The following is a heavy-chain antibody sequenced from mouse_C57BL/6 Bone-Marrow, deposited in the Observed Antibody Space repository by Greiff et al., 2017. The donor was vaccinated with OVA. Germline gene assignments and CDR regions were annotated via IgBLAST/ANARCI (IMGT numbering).Heavy chain of an antibody. Sequence: QVQLQQSGAELARPGASVKLSCKASGYTFTSYGISWVKQRTGPGLEWIGEIYPRSGNTYYNEKFKGKATLTADKSSSTAYMELRSLTSEDSAVYFCARDLYDGYPYYFDYWGQGTTLTVSS. CDR1: GYTFTSYG. D-gene: IGHD2-3*01. CDR3: ARDLYDGYPYYFDY. J-gene: IGHJ2*01. V-gene: IGHV1-81*01. CDR2: IYPRSGNT.